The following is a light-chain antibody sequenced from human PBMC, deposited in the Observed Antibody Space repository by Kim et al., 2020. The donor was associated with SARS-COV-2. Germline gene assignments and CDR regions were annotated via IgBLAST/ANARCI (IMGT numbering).Light chain of an antibody. CDR2: GAS. Sequence: AAVGDRVTITCRASRDINKHVNWDQQKPGKAPTLLIYGASNLETGVPSRFSGGGAGTYFVFTISSLQPEDIATYYCQHYNDLPWAFGQGTKVDIK. CDR1: RDINKH. V-gene: IGKV1-33*01. CDR3: QHYNDLPWA. J-gene: IGKJ1*01.